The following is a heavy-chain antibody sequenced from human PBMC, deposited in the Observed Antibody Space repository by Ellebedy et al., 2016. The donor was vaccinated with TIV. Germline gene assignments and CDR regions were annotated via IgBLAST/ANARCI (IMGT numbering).Heavy chain of an antibody. CDR3: AREDSTNYGSGYDF. D-gene: IGHD3-10*01. CDR1: GVTFSRYA. Sequence: AASVKVSCKASGVTFSRYAVSWVRQAPGQGLEWMGTLIPMYGTTHYAQKVQGRVTMTKDTSISTAYMELSRLRSDDTAVYYCAREDSTNYGSGYDFWGQGTLVTVSS. V-gene: IGHV1-69*05. J-gene: IGHJ4*02. CDR2: LIPMYGTT.